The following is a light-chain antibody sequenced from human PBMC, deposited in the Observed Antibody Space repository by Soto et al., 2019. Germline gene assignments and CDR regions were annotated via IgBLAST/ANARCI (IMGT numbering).Light chain of an antibody. CDR1: SSDVGGYNY. J-gene: IGLJ1*01. CDR3: SSYTSSSIDYV. Sequence: QSALTQPASVSGSPGQSITISCTGTSSDVGGYNYVSGYQQHPGKAPKLMIYEVSNRPSGVSNRFSGSKSGNTASLTISGLQAEDEADYYCSSYTSSSIDYVFGTGTKLIVL. V-gene: IGLV2-14*01. CDR2: EVS.